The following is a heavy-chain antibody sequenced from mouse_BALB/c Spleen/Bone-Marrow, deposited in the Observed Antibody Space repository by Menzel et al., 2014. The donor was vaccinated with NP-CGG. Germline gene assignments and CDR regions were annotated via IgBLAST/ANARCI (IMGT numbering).Heavy chain of an antibody. D-gene: IGHD3-1*01. CDR2: IDPSDSYP. Sequence: QVQLKESGAEFVKPGASVKLSCKASGYTFXSYWMHWVKQRPGQGLEWIGEIDPSDSYPNYNQKFKGKATLTVDKSSSTAYMQLSRLTSEDSAVYYCARRELGPRWFTYWGQGTLVTVSA. V-gene: IGHV1-69*02. CDR3: ARRELGPRWFTY. CDR1: GYTFXSYW. J-gene: IGHJ3*01.